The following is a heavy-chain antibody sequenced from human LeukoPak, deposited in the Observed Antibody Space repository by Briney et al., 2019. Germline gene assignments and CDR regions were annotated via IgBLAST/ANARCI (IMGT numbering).Heavy chain of an antibody. V-gene: IGHV5-51*01. J-gene: IGHJ6*02. CDR1: GYKFTSYW. D-gene: IGHD6-13*01. CDR2: IYPGDSDT. Sequence: GESLKISCKGSGYKFTSYWIAWVRQMPGKGLEWMGMIYPGDSDTRYSPYFLGQVTISAVKSISAAYLQWSSLKASDTAMYYCARQIGPSAAGTPSYYFYYGMDVWGQGTTVTVSS. CDR3: ARQIGPSAAGTPSYYFYYGMDV.